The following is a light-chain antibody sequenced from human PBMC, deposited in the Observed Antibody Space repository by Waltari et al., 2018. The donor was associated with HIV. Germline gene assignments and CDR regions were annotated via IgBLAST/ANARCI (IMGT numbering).Light chain of an antibody. CDR2: DAS. J-gene: IGKJ4*01. CDR1: QSVSRY. Sequence: EIVLTQSPATLSLSPGERATLSCRASQSVSRYFAWYQQKPGQAPRLLIYDASNRATCIPARFSGSGSGTDFTLTISSLEPEDFALYYCQQQSNWPLTFGGGTNVEIK. V-gene: IGKV3-11*01. CDR3: QQQSNWPLT.